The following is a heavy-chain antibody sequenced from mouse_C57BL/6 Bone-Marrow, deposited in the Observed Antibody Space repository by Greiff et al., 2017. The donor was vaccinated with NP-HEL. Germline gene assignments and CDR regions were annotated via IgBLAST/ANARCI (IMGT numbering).Heavy chain of an antibody. V-gene: IGHV3-6*01. D-gene: IGHD1-1*01. Sequence: VQLQQSGPGLVKPSQSLSLTCSVTGYSITSGYYWYWIRQFPGNKLEWMGYISYDGSNNYNPSLKNRISITRDTSKNQFFLKLNSVTTEDTATYYCARGDYGSSPSFAYWGQGTLVTVSA. J-gene: IGHJ3*01. CDR1: GYSITSGYY. CDR2: ISYDGSN. CDR3: ARGDYGSSPSFAY.